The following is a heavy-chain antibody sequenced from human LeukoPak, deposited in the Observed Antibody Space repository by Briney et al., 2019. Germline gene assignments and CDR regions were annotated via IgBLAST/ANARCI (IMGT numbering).Heavy chain of an antibody. CDR2: ISDTGGRT. Sequence: GGSLRLSCAASGFTFSDSAVSWVRHSPGEGQKWGSSISDTGGRTYYADSVKGRFTITRDNSRNTVNLQMNSLRAGDTARYYCAKGGQDFDFWRFDLWGQGILVIVSS. CDR1: GFTFSDSA. CDR3: AKGGQDFDFWRFDL. V-gene: IGHV3-23*01. J-gene: IGHJ5*02. D-gene: IGHD3-3*01.